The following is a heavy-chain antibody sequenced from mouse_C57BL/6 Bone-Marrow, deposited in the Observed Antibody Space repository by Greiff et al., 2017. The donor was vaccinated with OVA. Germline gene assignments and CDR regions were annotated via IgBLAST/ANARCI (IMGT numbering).Heavy chain of an antibody. J-gene: IGHJ4*01. CDR1: GYSFTGYY. Sequence: EVQLQQSGPELVKPGASVKISCKASGYSFTGYYMHWVKQSHGNILDWIGYIYPYNGVSSYNQKFKGKATLTVDKSSSTAYMELRSLTSEDSAVYYCARRELGYSNYYAMDYWGQGTSVTVSS. CDR3: ARRELGYSNYYAMDY. D-gene: IGHD2-5*01. CDR2: IYPYNGVS. V-gene: IGHV1-31*01.